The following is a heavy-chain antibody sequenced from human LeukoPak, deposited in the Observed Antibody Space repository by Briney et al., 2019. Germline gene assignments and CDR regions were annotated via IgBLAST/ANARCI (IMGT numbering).Heavy chain of an antibody. D-gene: IGHD5-18*01. CDR3: ARVHRGSSYGHEDY. V-gene: IGHV4-34*01. CDR1: GGSFSGYY. J-gene: IGHJ4*02. Sequence: SETLSLTCAVYGGSFSGYYWSWIRQPPGKGLEWIGEINHSGSTNYNPSLESRVTISVDTSKNQFSLKLSSVTAADTAVYYCARVHRGSSYGHEDYWGQGTLVTVSS. CDR2: INHSGST.